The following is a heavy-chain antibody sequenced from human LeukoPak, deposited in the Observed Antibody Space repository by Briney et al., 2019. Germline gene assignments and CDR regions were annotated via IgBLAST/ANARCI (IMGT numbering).Heavy chain of an antibody. CDR2: IGSRGEDA. J-gene: IGHJ4*02. CDR3: AKGHYYGSGSLDY. Sequence: GGSLRLSCAASAFTFSNYAMVWVRQAPGKGLEWVSVIGSRGEDADYADSVRGRFTISRDNSKNTLYVQMNSLRAEDTAVYYCAKGHYYGSGSLDYWGQGTLVTVSS. D-gene: IGHD3-10*01. CDR1: AFTFSNYA. V-gene: IGHV3-23*01.